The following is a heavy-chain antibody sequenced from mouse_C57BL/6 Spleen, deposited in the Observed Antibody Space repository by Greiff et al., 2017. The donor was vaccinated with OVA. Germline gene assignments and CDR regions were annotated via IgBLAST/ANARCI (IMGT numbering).Heavy chain of an antibody. V-gene: IGHV1-55*01. CDR1: GYTFTSYW. D-gene: IGHD1-1*01. J-gene: IGHJ1*03. Sequence: QVQLKQPGAELVKPGASVKMSCKASGYTFTSYWITWVKQRPGQGLEWIGDIYPGSGSTNYNEKFKSKATLTVDTSSSTAYMQLSSLTSEDSAVYYCARGNYYGSPWYFDVWGTGTTVTVSS. CDR2: IYPGSGST. CDR3: ARGNYYGSPWYFDV.